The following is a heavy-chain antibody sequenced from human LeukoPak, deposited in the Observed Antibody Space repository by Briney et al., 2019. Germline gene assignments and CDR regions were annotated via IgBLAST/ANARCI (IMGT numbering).Heavy chain of an antibody. Sequence: GGSLRLSCAASGFTFDDYAMHWVRQAPGKGLEWVSGISWNSGSIGYADSVKGRFTISRDNAKNSLYLQMNSLRAEDTAVYYCARVIPRDYYFDYWGQGTLVTVSS. CDR2: ISWNSGSI. CDR1: GFTFDDYA. CDR3: ARVIPRDYYFDY. V-gene: IGHV3-9*01. J-gene: IGHJ4*02.